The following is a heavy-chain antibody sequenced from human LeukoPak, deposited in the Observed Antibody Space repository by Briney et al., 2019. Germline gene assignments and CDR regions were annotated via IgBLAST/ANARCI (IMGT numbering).Heavy chain of an antibody. CDR1: GDSISSYY. Sequence: SETLSLTCTVSGDSISSYYWSWIRQPPGKGLEWIGYIYYIGSTNYNPSLKSRVTISLDTPKNQFSLKLSSVTAADTAVYYCARDYAFDIWGQGTLVTVSS. CDR3: ARDYAFDI. J-gene: IGHJ3*02. V-gene: IGHV4-59*01. CDR2: IYYIGST.